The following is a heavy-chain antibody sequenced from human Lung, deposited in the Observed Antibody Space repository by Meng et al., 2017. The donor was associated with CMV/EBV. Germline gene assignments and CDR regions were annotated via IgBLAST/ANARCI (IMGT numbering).Heavy chain of an antibody. Sequence: SETLSLTCTVSGYSISSGYYWGWIRQPPGKGLEWIGSIYHSGSTYYNPSLKSRVTISVDTSKNQFSLKLSSVTAADTAVYYCARVGWEHVADYWGQGTVVTVSS. V-gene: IGHV4-38-2*02. CDR3: ARVGWEHVADY. D-gene: IGHD1-26*01. J-gene: IGHJ4*02. CDR2: IYHSGST. CDR1: GYSISSGYY.